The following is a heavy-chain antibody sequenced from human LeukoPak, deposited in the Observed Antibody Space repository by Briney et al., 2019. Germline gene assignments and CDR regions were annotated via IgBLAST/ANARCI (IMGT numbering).Heavy chain of an antibody. Sequence: PGGSLRLSCAASGFTVSSNYMSWVRQAPGKGLEWVSVIYSGGSTYYADSVKGRFTISRDNSKNTLYLQMNSLRAEDTAVYYCARSQGRPYNWFDPWGQGTLVTVSS. CDR2: IYSGGST. CDR1: GFTVSSNY. J-gene: IGHJ5*02. CDR3: ARSQGRPYNWFDP. V-gene: IGHV3-66*01.